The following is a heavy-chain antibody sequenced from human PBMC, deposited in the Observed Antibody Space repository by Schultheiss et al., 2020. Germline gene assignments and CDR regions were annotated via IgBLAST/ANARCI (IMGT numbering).Heavy chain of an antibody. V-gene: IGHV4-59*12. CDR3: ARWTEGYYYGMDV. D-gene: IGHD3/OR15-3a*01. CDR2: IYHSGST. J-gene: IGHJ6*02. CDR1: GGSISSYY. Sequence: SETLSLTCTVSGGSISSYYWSWIRQPPGKGLEWIGSIYHSGSTNYNPSLKSRVTISVDKSKNQFSLKLSSVTAADTAVYYCARWTEGYYYGMDVWGQGTTVTVSS.